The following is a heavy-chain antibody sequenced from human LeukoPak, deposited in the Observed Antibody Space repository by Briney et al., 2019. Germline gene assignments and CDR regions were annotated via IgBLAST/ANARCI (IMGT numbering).Heavy chain of an antibody. J-gene: IGHJ5*02. CDR1: GGSFCGYY. Sequence: PSETLSLTCAVYGGSFCGYYWSWIRHPPGEGLEWIGEINHSGSTNYNPSLKSRVTISVDTSKNQFSLKLSSVTAADTAVYYCARLAIAAAGFDPWGQGTLVTVSS. V-gene: IGHV4-34*01. CDR2: INHSGST. D-gene: IGHD6-13*01. CDR3: ARLAIAAAGFDP.